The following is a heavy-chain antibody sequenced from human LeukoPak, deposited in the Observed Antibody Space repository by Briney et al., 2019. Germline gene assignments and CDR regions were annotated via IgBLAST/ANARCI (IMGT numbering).Heavy chain of an antibody. Sequence: PSETLSLTCAVSSGSINSGNWWSRVRPSPGKGLEWFGEIHQTGGINYNPSLKSRVTISIDKSKNQFSLKLSSVTAADTAVYYCARNGHYSMDYWGQGTLVSVPS. D-gene: IGHD2-21*01. CDR2: IHQTGGI. J-gene: IGHJ4*02. V-gene: IGHV4-4*02. CDR1: SGSINSGNW. CDR3: ARNGHYSMDY.